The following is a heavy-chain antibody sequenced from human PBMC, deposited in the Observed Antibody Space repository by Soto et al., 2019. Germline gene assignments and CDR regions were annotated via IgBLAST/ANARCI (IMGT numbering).Heavy chain of an antibody. D-gene: IGHD6-13*01. J-gene: IGHJ1*01. CDR3: ATDWAAAGLEYFQH. CDR2: ISGSGGST. Sequence: EVQLLESGGGLVQPGGSLRLSCAASGFTFSSYAMSWVRQAPGKGLEWVSAISGSGGSTYYADSVKGRFTISRDNSKNALYLQMNSLRAEDTDVYYCATDWAAAGLEYFQHWGQGTLVTVSS. V-gene: IGHV3-23*01. CDR1: GFTFSSYA.